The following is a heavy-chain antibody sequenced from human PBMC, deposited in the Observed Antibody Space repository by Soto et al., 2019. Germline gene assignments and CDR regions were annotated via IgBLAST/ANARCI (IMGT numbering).Heavy chain of an antibody. D-gene: IGHD6-19*01. J-gene: IGHJ4*02. Sequence: QITLKESGPTLVKPTQTLTLTCTFSGFSLSTSGVGVGWIRQPPGKALEWLALIYWDDDKRYSPSLKSRLTITTDTSNNPVVLTMTNMDPVDTATYYSAQTSSGWYFLDYWGQGTLVTVSS. CDR1: GFSLSTSGVG. CDR3: AQTSSGWYFLDY. CDR2: IYWDDDK. V-gene: IGHV2-5*02.